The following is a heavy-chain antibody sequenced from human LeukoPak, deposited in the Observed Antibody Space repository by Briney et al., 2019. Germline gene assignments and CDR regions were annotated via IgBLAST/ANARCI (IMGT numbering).Heavy chain of an antibody. CDR3: ARIYENYFDP. J-gene: IGHJ5*02. Sequence: GGSLRLSCAASRFTFSNYGLSWVRQAPGKGLEWVSGISGYGVSTYYVDSVKGRFTISRDNSKSTLYLQMNSLRAEDTAVYYCARIYENYFDPWGQGTLVTVSS. CDR1: RFTFSNYG. V-gene: IGHV3-23*01. D-gene: IGHD1-7*01. CDR2: ISGYGVST.